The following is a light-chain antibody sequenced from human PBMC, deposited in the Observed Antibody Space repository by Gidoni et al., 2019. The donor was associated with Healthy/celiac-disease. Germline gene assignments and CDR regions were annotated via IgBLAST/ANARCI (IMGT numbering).Light chain of an antibody. Sequence: EVVLTPSPATLSLSPGERATFSCRASQSVSSYLAWYQQKPGQAPRLLIYDASNRATGIPARFSGSGSGTDFTLTISSLEPEDFEVYYCQQRSNWRTFGGGTKVEIK. V-gene: IGKV3-11*01. CDR2: DAS. CDR1: QSVSSY. J-gene: IGKJ4*01. CDR3: QQRSNWRT.